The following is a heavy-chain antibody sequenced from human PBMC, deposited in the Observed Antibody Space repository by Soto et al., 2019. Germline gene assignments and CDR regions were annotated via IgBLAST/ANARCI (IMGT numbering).Heavy chain of an antibody. CDR1: GYSFEDYS. J-gene: IGHJ4*02. CDR2: ISWNGNFT. CDR3: VGGSWFD. V-gene: IGHV3-9*01. Sequence: EVQLVESGGDMVQPGRSLKLSCVGSGYSFEDYSMHWVWQAPGKGLEWVSGISWNGNFTGYADSVKGRFTISRDNAKNSLFLQMRSLSLEDTALYYCVGGSWFDWGQGTLVTVSS. D-gene: IGHD2-15*01.